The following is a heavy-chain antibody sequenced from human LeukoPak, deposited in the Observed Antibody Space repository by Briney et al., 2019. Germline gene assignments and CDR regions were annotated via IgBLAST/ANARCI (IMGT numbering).Heavy chain of an antibody. D-gene: IGHD2-15*01. V-gene: IGHV4-30-2*01. CDR1: GGSISSGGYS. CDR2: IYHSGST. J-gene: IGHJ6*02. Sequence: PSETLSLTCAVSGGSISSGGYSWSWIRQPPGKGLEWIGYIYHSGSTYYNPSLKSRVTISVDRSKNQFSLKLSSVTAADTAVYYCARDKSHCSGSSCYYYGMDVWGQGTTVTVSS. CDR3: ARDKSHCSGSSCYYYGMDV.